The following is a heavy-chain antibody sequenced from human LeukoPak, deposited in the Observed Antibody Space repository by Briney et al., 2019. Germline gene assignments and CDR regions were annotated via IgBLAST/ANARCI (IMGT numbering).Heavy chain of an antibody. V-gene: IGHV3-30*03. D-gene: IGHD2-15*01. J-gene: IGHJ4*02. CDR3: ARDQSGYCSGGSCYSGQLDY. CDR1: GFTFSNYD. CDR2: ISYDGTNK. Sequence: PGRSLRLSCAASGFTFSNYDMHWVRQAPGKGLEWVAVISYDGTNKYYADSVKGRFTISRDNSKSTLYLQMNSLRAEDTAVYYCARDQSGYCSGGSCYSGQLDYWGQGTLVTVSS.